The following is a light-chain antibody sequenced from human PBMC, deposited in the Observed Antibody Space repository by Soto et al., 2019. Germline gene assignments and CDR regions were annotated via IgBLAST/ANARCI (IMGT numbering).Light chain of an antibody. CDR3: QSYDLSLTLYV. V-gene: IGLV1-40*01. CDR1: SSNIGAGYD. J-gene: IGLJ1*01. CDR2: GNS. Sequence: QSALTQPPSVSGAPGQRVTISCTGSSSNIGAGYDVHWYQQLPGTAPKLLIYGNSNRPSGVPDRFSGSKSGTSASLAITGLQAEDEADYYCQSYDLSLTLYVFASETKVTV.